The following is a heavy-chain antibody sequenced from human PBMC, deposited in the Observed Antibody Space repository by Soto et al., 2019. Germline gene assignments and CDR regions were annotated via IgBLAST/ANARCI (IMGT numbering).Heavy chain of an antibody. V-gene: IGHV3-23*01. CDR3: AKGSSASRPYYFDY. J-gene: IGHJ4*02. CDR1: GFTFSSYA. Sequence: PVGSLRLSCAASGFTFSSYAMSWVRQAPGKGLDWVSAITDTGGDTYHADSVKGRLTISRDNSKSTLYLQMNDLRAEDTAIYYCAKGSSASRPYYFDYWGQGTLVTVSS. D-gene: IGHD2-2*02. CDR2: ITDTGGDT.